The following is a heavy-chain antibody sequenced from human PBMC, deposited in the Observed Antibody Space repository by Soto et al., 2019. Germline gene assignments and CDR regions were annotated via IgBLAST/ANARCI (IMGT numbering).Heavy chain of an antibody. CDR2: IKSKTDGGTT. J-gene: IGHJ4*02. CDR1: GFTFSNAW. CDR3: TTKPPGFKVRGVIASDY. Sequence: GGSLRLSCAASGFTFSNAWMSWVRQAPGKGLEWVGRIKSKTDGGTTDYAAPVKGRFTISRDDSKNTLYLQMNSLKTEDTAVYYCTTKPPGFKVRGVIASDYWGQGTLVTVSS. V-gene: IGHV3-15*01. D-gene: IGHD3-10*01.